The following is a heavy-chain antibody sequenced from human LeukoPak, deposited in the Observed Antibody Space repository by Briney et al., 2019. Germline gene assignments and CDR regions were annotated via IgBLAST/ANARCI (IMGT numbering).Heavy chain of an antibody. J-gene: IGHJ4*02. Sequence: GGSLRLSCAASGFTFSTYSMNWVRQAPGKGLEWVSYITSSSNTVYYADSVKGRFTISRDNAKNSLYLQMNSLRAEDTAVYYCARAGGGYAYFDYWGQGSLVTVSS. CDR3: ARAGGGYAYFDY. CDR1: GFTFSTYS. CDR2: ITSSSNTV. D-gene: IGHD1-26*01. V-gene: IGHV3-48*04.